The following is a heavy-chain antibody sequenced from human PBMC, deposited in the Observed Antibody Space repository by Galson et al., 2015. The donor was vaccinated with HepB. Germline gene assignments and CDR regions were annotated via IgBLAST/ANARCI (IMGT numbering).Heavy chain of an antibody. CDR3: ARDFSIGLHAFDI. Sequence: SLRLSCAASGFTVSSNYMSWVRQAPGKGLEWVSVIYSGGSTYYADSVKGRFTISRDNSKNTLYLQMNSLRAEDTAVYYCARDFSIGLHAFDIWGQGTMVTVSS. D-gene: IGHD3-3*01. CDR1: GFTVSSNY. J-gene: IGHJ3*02. CDR2: IYSGGST. V-gene: IGHV3-66*01.